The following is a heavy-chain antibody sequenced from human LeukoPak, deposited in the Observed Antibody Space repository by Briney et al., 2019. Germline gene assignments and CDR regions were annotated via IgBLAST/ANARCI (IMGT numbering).Heavy chain of an antibody. CDR2: ISGSGGGT. Sequence: GSLRLSCAVSGITLSNYGMSWVRQAPGKGLEWVAGISGSGGGTYYADSVKARFTISRDNPKNTLYLQMNSLRAEDTAVYFCAKRGVVIRVILVGFHKEAYYFDSWGQGALVTVSS. D-gene: IGHD3-22*01. CDR3: AKRGVVIRVILVGFHKEAYYFDS. CDR1: GITLSNYG. J-gene: IGHJ4*02. V-gene: IGHV3-23*01.